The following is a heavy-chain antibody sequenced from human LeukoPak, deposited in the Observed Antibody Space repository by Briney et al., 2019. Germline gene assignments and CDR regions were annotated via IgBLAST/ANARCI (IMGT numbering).Heavy chain of an antibody. J-gene: IGHJ4*02. CDR2: LRNDESTQ. V-gene: IGHV3-30*02. CDR1: GLTLSLYG. Sequence: GGSLRLSCAASGLTLSLYGMHWVRQAPGKGLEWVAFLRNDESTQYYSDPVKGRFTISRDNSKNMLYLQMNSLRPEDTAVYYCAKGHSSSWSIFDYWGQGTLVTVSS. CDR3: AKGHSSSWSIFDY. D-gene: IGHD6-13*01.